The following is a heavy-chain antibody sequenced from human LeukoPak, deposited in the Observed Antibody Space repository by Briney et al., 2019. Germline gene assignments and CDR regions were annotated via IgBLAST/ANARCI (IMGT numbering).Heavy chain of an antibody. CDR2: IKEDGSEK. CDR3: ARDKARDDILTGSLFDY. V-gene: IGHV3-7*01. D-gene: IGHD3-9*01. J-gene: IGHJ4*02. Sequence: GGSLRLSCAASGFTFSSYWMSWVRQVPGKGVEWVANIKEDGSEKYYVDSVKGRFTISRDNAKNSLYLQMNSLRAEDTAVYYCARDKARDDILTGSLFDYWGQGTLVTVSS. CDR1: GFTFSSYW.